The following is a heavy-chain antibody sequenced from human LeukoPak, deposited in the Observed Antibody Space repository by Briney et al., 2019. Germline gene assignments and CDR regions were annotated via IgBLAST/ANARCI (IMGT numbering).Heavy chain of an antibody. CDR1: GGTFSSYA. V-gene: IGHV1-69*01. CDR2: IIPIFGTA. D-gene: IGHD3-22*01. J-gene: IGHJ3*02. Sequence: SVKVSCKASGGTFSSYAISWVRQAPGQGLEWMGGIIPIFGTANYAQKFQGRVTITADESTSTAYMELSSLRSEDTAVYYCARERTTLTYYYDSSGYPDAFDIWGQGTMVTVSS. CDR3: ARERTTLTYYYDSSGYPDAFDI.